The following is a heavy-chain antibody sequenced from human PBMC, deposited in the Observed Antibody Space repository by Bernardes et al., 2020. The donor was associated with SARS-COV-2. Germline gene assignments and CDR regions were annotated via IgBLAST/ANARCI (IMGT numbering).Heavy chain of an antibody. CDR1: GYTFTSYG. J-gene: IGHJ5*02. CDR3: ATVVGYSYGGGWFDP. Sequence: ASVKDSCKASGYTFTSYGMSWVRQAPGQGLEWMGWISADNGNTNYAQKIQGRVTMTTDTSTSTAYMELRSLRSDDTAVYYCATVVGYSYGGGWFDPWGQGTLVTVSS. V-gene: IGHV1-18*01. D-gene: IGHD5-18*01. CDR2: ISADNGNT.